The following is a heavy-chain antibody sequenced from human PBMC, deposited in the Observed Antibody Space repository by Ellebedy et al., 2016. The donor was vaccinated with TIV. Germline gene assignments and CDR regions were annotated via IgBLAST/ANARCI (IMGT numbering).Heavy chain of an antibody. J-gene: IGHJ4*02. CDR2: IHYSRGS. Sequence: SETLSLXXSVSGDSLSSGSYYWGWIRQPPGKGLEWIGSIHYSRGSYYNPSLKSRVTMSIDTSKNQFSLKLSSVTAADTAVYYCARTTMLRGVIISPIILFDYWGQGTLVTVSS. D-gene: IGHD3-10*01. CDR1: GDSLSSGSYY. V-gene: IGHV4-39*01. CDR3: ARTTMLRGVIISPIILFDY.